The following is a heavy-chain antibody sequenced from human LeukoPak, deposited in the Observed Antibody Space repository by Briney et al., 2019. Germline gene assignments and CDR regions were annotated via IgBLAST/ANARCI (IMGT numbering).Heavy chain of an antibody. CDR3: ARTLHPPNLNWYFDY. V-gene: IGHV3-11*01. D-gene: IGHD1-1*01. CDR2: ISFSGSTI. Sequence: GGSLRLSCAASGFTFSDYYMSWIRQAPGKGLEWVSYISFSGSTIYYADSVKGRFTISRDNAKNSLYLQMNSLRAEDTAVYYCARTLHPPNLNWYFDYWGQGILVTVSS. CDR1: GFTFSDYY. J-gene: IGHJ4*02.